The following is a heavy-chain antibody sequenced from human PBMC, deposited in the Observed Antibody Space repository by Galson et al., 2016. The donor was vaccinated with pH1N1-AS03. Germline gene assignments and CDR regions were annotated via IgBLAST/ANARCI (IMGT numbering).Heavy chain of an antibody. D-gene: IGHD6-19*01. CDR3: ARTGSNGWYYFDS. CDR1: GGSMSGYY. J-gene: IGHJ4*02. CDR2: VYYSWTP. V-gene: IGHV4-59*01. Sequence: SETLSLTCTVSGGSMSGYYWSWIRQSPERGLEWIGCVYYSWTPTYNPSLKNQVTISVDTSKNQFSLKLSSVTAADTAVYFCARTGSNGWYYFDSWGQGALVTLSP.